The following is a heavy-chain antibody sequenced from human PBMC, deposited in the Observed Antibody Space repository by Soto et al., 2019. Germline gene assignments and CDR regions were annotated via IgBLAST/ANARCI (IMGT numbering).Heavy chain of an antibody. Sequence: QVHLVQSGAEVKKPGASVNVSCQASGSITNHHMHWVRQAHGQGLEWMGIFNPSGLSTTYAQKFPGRVTITRDTSTSTVYMELSSLTSEDTAVYFCAKVTHRGPIAVAGPLGSWGQGTLVIVSS. CDR1: GSITNHH. CDR3: AKVTHRGPIAVAGPLGS. V-gene: IGHV1-46*01. J-gene: IGHJ4*02. D-gene: IGHD6-19*01. CDR2: FNPSGLST.